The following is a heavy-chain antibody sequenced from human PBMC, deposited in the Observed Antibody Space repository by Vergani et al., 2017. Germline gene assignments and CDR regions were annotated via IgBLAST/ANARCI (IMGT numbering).Heavy chain of an antibody. Sequence: EVQLVESGGGLVKPGGSLRLSCAASGFTFSSYSMNWVRQAPGKGLEWVSSISSSSSYIYYADSVKGRFTISRDNAKNSLYLQMNSLRAEDTAVYYCASAKISRNKEGFDYWGQGTLVTVSS. CDR1: GFTFSSYS. CDR3: ASAKISRNKEGFDY. D-gene: IGHD6-13*01. J-gene: IGHJ4*02. CDR2: ISSSSSYI. V-gene: IGHV3-21*01.